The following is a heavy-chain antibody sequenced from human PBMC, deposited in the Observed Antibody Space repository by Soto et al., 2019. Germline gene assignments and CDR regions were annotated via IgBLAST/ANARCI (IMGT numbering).Heavy chain of an antibody. CDR3: ARVPYGDYDRYFDY. CDR2: MNPNSGNT. V-gene: IGHV1-8*01. D-gene: IGHD4-17*01. J-gene: IGHJ4*02. Sequence: ASVKVSCKASGYTFTSYDINWVRQATGQGLEWMGWMNPNSGNTGYAQKFQGRVTMTRNTSISTAYMELSSLRSEDTAVYYCARVPYGDYDRYFDYWGQGTLVTVSS. CDR1: GYTFTSYD.